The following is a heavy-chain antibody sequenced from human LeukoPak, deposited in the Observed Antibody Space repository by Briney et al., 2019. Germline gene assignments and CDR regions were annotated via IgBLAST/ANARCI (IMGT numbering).Heavy chain of an antibody. CDR2: MNPNSDNT. CDR3: ARAGVAARPYPQHYYYYYYMDV. Sequence: ASVKVSCKASGYTFSTYDINWLRQASGQGLEWMGWMNPNSDNTGYVEKFQDRVTFTMNTFISTAYMELGSLRSEDTAVYYCARAGVAARPYPQHYYYYYYMDVWGQGTTVTVSS. CDR1: GYTFSTYD. J-gene: IGHJ6*03. V-gene: IGHV1-8*03. D-gene: IGHD6-6*01.